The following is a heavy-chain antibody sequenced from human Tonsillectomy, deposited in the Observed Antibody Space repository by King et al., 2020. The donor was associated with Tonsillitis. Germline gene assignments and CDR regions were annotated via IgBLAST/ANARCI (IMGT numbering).Heavy chain of an antibody. J-gene: IGHJ5*02. D-gene: IGHD3-10*01. Sequence: VQLVESGGGLVRPGGSLRLSCAASGFTFSSFDMTWVRQAPGKGLEWVSSISIGSDFTYYAASVRGRFTISRDDAKYSLYLQLNSLGAADTAVYYCARSLPRRRTYGHDPWGQGPLVTVSS. V-gene: IGHV3-21*03. CDR3: ARSLPRRRTYGHDP. CDR2: ISIGSDFT. CDR1: GFTFSSFD.